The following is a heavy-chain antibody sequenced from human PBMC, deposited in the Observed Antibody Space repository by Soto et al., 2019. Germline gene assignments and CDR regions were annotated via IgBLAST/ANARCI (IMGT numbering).Heavy chain of an antibody. J-gene: IGHJ4*02. D-gene: IGHD3-22*01. CDR1: GFTVSSNY. CDR3: AREATYYDSGN. V-gene: IGHV3-53*01. CDR2: IYSGGST. Sequence: EVQLVESGGGLIQPGGSLRLSCAASGFTVSSNYMSWVRQAPGKGLEWVSVIYSGGSTYYADSVKGRFTMSRDNSKNTLYLQMNSLRAEDTAVYYCAREATYYDSGNWGQGTLVTVSS.